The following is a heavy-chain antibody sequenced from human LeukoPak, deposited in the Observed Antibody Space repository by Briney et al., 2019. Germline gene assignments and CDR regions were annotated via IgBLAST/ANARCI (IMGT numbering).Heavy chain of an antibody. D-gene: IGHD1-26*01. CDR3: ASLIVGTPPGDY. CDR2: INQDGSEK. CDR1: GFTFSSYW. J-gene: IGHJ4*02. Sequence: GGSLRLFCAASGFTFSSYWMSWVRQAPGKGLEWVANINQDGSEKYYVDSVKGRFTISRDNAKNSLYLQMNSLRAEDTAVYYCASLIVGTPPGDYWGQGTLVTVSS. V-gene: IGHV3-7*01.